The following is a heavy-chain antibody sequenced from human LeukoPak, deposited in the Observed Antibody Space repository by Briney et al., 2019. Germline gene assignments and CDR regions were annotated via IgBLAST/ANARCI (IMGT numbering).Heavy chain of an antibody. Sequence: GGSLRLSCAASGLTFSNHWMSWVRQAPGKGLEWVANIKQDGSEKYYVDSVKGRFTISRDNANDSLYLQMNSLRGEDTAVYYCARGAGAMDVWGQGTTVTVSS. CDR1: GLTFSNHW. V-gene: IGHV3-7*05. CDR3: ARGAGAMDV. CDR2: IKQDGSEK. J-gene: IGHJ6*02.